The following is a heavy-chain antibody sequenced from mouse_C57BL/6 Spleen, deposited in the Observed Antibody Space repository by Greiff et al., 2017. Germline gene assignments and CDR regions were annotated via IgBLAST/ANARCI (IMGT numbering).Heavy chain of an antibody. D-gene: IGHD1-1*01. CDR1: GYTFTDYE. CDR3: TRSPLITTDYYAMDY. Sequence: QVQLKESGAELVRPGASVTLSCKASGYTFTDYEMHWVKQTPVHGLEWIGAIDPETGGTAYNQKFKGKAILTADKSSSTAYMELRSLTSEDSAVYYCTRSPLITTDYYAMDYRGQGTSVTVSS. V-gene: IGHV1-15*01. CDR2: IDPETGGT. J-gene: IGHJ4*01.